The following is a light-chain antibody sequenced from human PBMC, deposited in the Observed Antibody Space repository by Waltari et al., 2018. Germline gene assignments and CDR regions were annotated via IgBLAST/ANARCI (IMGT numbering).Light chain of an antibody. J-gene: IGKJ4*01. Sequence: DIQMTQSPSSLSASVGDRVTITCQASQDINKFLNWYQQKPGKAPKLLISDASKLQTGAPSRFTGSGSGTHFTFTISSLHPEDVATYYCQQYDDPLTFGGGTKVDIK. CDR2: DAS. CDR3: QQYDDPLT. V-gene: IGKV1-33*01. CDR1: QDINKF.